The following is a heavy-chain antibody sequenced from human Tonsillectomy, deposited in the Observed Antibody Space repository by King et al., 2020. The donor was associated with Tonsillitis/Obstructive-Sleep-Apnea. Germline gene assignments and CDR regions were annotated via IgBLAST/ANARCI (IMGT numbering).Heavy chain of an antibody. J-gene: IGHJ5*02. V-gene: IGHV3-23*04. Sequence: QLVQSGGGLVQPGGSLRLSCAASGFTFSSYAMSWVRQAPGKGLEWVSGISGSGDSTYYADSVKGRFTISRDNSKNTLYLQMNSLRVEDTAVYYCAKVNAYGSSGYYSAWGQGTLVTVSS. D-gene: IGHD3-22*01. CDR1: GFTFSSYA. CDR3: AKVNAYGSSGYYSA. CDR2: ISGSGDST.